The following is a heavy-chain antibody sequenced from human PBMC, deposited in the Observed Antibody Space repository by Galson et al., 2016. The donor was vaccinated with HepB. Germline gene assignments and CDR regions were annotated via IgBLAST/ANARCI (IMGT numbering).Heavy chain of an antibody. J-gene: IGHJ4*02. V-gene: IGHV3-66*01. Sequence: SLRLSCAASGFTVGNNYMCWVRQVPGTGLEWVSVIYSGGGTYYVDSVKGSFTIPRDSSKNTLYLQMNNLRAEDTAVYYCARVPAGVATIGWDQGTLVTVSS. CDR3: ARVPAGVATIG. CDR1: GFTVGNNY. CDR2: IYSGGGT. D-gene: IGHD5-12*01.